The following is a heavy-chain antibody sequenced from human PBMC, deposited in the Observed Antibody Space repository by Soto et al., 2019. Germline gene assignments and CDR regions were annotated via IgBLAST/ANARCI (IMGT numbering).Heavy chain of an antibody. CDR1: GGTFSSYA. V-gene: IGHV1-69*13. D-gene: IGHD2-2*01. Sequence: SVKVSFKASGGTFSSYAISWVRQAPGQGLEWMGGIIPIFGTANYAQKFQGRVTITADESTSTAYMELSSLRSEDTAVYYCARDRYCSSTSCPHLYYYYYYGMDVWGQGTTVTVSS. CDR2: IIPIFGTA. J-gene: IGHJ6*02. CDR3: ARDRYCSSTSCPHLYYYYYYGMDV.